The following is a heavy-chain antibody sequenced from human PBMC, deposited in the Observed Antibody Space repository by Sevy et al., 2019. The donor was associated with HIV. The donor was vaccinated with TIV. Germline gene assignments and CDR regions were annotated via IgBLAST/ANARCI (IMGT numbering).Heavy chain of an antibody. CDR1: GFSFDSYG. Sequence: GGSLRLSCAVSGFSFDSYGMTWVRQAPGKGMEWVSGISGSGTRTYYADSVKGRFSISRDNSKNRLYLQMNSLRSEDTAIYYCAKGGGGHYDPDEIGYYFYYYNMDVWGKGTTVTVSS. CDR2: ISGSGTRT. J-gene: IGHJ6*03. CDR3: AKGGGGHYDPDEIGYYFYYYNMDV. V-gene: IGHV3-23*01. D-gene: IGHD3-22*01.